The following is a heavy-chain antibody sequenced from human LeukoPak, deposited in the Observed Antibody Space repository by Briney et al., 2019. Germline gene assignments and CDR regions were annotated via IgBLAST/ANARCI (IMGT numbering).Heavy chain of an antibody. CDR3: AREYRSSSGPGGFDP. CDR1: GFTFDDYG. D-gene: IGHD6-6*01. V-gene: IGHV3-20*04. Sequence: GGSLRLSCAASGFTFDDYGMSWVRQAPGKGLEWVSGINWNGGSTGYADSVKGRFTISRDNAKNSLYLQMNSLRAEDTALYYCAREYRSSSGPGGFDPWGQGTLVTVSS. J-gene: IGHJ5*02. CDR2: INWNGGST.